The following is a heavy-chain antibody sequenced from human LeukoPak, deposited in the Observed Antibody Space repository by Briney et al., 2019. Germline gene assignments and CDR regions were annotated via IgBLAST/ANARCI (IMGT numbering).Heavy chain of an antibody. CDR1: GYTFTSYD. CDR3: ARSYSSSDNAFDI. Sequence: ASVKVSCKASGYTFTSYDINWVRQATGQGLEWMGWMNPNSGNTGFAQKFQGRVTMTRNTSISTAYMELSSLRSEDTAVYYCARSYSSSDNAFDIWGQGTMATVSS. D-gene: IGHD6-13*01. V-gene: IGHV1-8*01. J-gene: IGHJ3*02. CDR2: MNPNSGNT.